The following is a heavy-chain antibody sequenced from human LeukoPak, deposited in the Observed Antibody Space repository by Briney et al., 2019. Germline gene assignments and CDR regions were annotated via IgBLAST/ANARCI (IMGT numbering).Heavy chain of an antibody. Sequence: SQTLSLTCVISGDSVPSNSAAWNWIRQSPSRGLEWLGRTYYRSKWYNDYAVSVKSRITINPDTSKNQFSLQLNSVTPEDTAVYYCARTRKEYYYDSSGYYSTSYYFDYWGQGTLVTVSS. CDR2: TYYRSKWYN. J-gene: IGHJ4*02. V-gene: IGHV6-1*01. CDR1: GDSVPSNSAA. CDR3: ARTRKEYYYDSSGYYSTSYYFDY. D-gene: IGHD3-22*01.